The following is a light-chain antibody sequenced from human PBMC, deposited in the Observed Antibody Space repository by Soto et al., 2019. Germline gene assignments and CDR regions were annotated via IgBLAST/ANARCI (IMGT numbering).Light chain of an antibody. Sequence: DIQMTQSPSSLSAFVGDRVTITCRASQGISKYLAWYQQKPGKVPKLLIYGASTLQSGVPSRFSGSGSGTDFTLTISSLQPEDVAIYYCQKYDSALWTFGQGTKVEIK. CDR3: QKYDSALWT. CDR2: GAS. J-gene: IGKJ1*01. V-gene: IGKV1-27*01. CDR1: QGISKY.